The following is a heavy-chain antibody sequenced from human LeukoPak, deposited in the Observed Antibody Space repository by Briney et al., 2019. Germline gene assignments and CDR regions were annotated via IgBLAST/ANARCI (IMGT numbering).Heavy chain of an antibody. CDR1: GYRFTSYW. J-gene: IGHJ4*02. D-gene: IGHD3-10*01. Sequence: GESLKISCKGSGYRFTSYWIGWVRQMPGKGLEWMGLIYPGDSNTRYSPSFQGQVTFSADKSISTAYLQWSSLKAPDSAMYYCARHTGGSGSSNFDYWGQGTLVTVSS. V-gene: IGHV5-51*01. CDR2: IYPGDSNT. CDR3: ARHTGGSGSSNFDY.